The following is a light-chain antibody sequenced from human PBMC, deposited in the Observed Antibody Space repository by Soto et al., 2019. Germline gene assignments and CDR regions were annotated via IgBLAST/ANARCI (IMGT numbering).Light chain of an antibody. Sequence: QSALTQPASVSGSPGQSITISCTGTSSDVGGYNYVSWYQQHPGKAPKLMIYDVSNRPSGVSNRFSGSKSGNTASLTISGLQAEDEADYYCSSYTRSSTHYVFGTGTKVTVL. CDR1: SSDVGGYNY. CDR3: SSYTRSSTHYV. J-gene: IGLJ1*01. CDR2: DVS. V-gene: IGLV2-14*01.